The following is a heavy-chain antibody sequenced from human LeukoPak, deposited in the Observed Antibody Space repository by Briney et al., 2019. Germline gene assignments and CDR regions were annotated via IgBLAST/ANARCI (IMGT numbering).Heavy chain of an antibody. Sequence: PGGSLRLSCAASGFTFSSYAMHWVRQAPGKGLEWVAVISYDGSNKYYADFVKGRFTISRDNSKNTLYLQMNSLRAEDTAVYYCASGRRSIMITFGGGHFDYWGQGTLVTVSS. CDR2: ISYDGSNK. CDR1: GFTFSSYA. V-gene: IGHV3-30*01. CDR3: ASGRRSIMITFGGGHFDY. D-gene: IGHD3-16*01. J-gene: IGHJ4*02.